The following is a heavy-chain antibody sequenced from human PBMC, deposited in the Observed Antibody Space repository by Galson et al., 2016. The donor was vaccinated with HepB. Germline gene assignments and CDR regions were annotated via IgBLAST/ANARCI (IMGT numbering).Heavy chain of an antibody. Sequence: SVKVSCKASGGTFINHAINWVRQAPGQGPEWMGGIIPLFGTPNYAQKFQDRVTIIADESTTTAYMELSSLRSEDTAVYYCARWGGNSNQNYFDLWGQGTLVTVSS. D-gene: IGHD4-23*01. CDR3: ARWGGNSNQNYFDL. V-gene: IGHV1-69*13. J-gene: IGHJ4*02. CDR2: IIPLFGTP. CDR1: GGTFINHA.